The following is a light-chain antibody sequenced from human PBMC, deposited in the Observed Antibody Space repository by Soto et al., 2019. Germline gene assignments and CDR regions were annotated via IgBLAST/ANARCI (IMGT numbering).Light chain of an antibody. CDR3: SSYAASNNFYFV. J-gene: IGLJ3*02. V-gene: IGLV2-8*01. CDR1: SSDVGGYNY. Sequence: QSVLTQPPSASGSPGQSVTISCTGTSSDVGGYNYVSWYQQYPGRAPKLRIYEVTKRPSGVPDRFSGSKSGNTASLTVSGLQSEDEADDYCSSYAASNNFYFVFGGGTKLTVL. CDR2: EVT.